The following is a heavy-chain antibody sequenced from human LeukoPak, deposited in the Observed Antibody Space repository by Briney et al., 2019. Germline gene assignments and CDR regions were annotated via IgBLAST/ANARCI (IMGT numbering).Heavy chain of an antibody. D-gene: IGHD2-2*01. J-gene: IGHJ4*02. Sequence: ASVKVSCKASGGTFSSYAISWVRQAPGQGLEWMGGIIPIFGTANYAQKFQGRVTITADESTSTAYMELSSLRSEDTAVYYCARASRYCSSTDCSDAGYFDYWGQGTLVTVSS. CDR2: IIPIFGTA. CDR3: ARASRYCSSTDCSDAGYFDY. CDR1: GGTFSSYA. V-gene: IGHV1-69*13.